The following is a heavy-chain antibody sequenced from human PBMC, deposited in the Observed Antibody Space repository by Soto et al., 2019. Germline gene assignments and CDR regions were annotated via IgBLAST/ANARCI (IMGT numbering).Heavy chain of an antibody. J-gene: IGHJ4*02. CDR1: GGSISSGGYY. V-gene: IGHV4-31*03. CDR3: ARGQLRFLEWPLYFDY. D-gene: IGHD3-3*01. Sequence: QVQLQESGPGLVKPSQTLSLTCTVSGGSISSGGYYWSWIRQHPGKGLEWIGYIYYSGSTYYNPSLKSRVTISVDTSKNQCSLKVSSVTAADTAVYYCARGQLRFLEWPLYFDYWGQGTLVTVSS. CDR2: IYYSGST.